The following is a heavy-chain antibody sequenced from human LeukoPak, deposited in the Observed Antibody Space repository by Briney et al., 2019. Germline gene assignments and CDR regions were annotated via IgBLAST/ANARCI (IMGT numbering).Heavy chain of an antibody. Sequence: ASVKVSCKASGYIFNTNGINWVRQAPGQGLEWVAYISAYSGVTNSAQKFRDRVTTTTDTSTRTAYMELRSLTSDDSAVYYCARGGLSTRWGLDYWGQGTLVTVSS. CDR3: ARGGLSTRWGLDY. CDR2: ISAYSGVT. V-gene: IGHV1-18*01. CDR1: GYIFNTNG. D-gene: IGHD6-13*01. J-gene: IGHJ4*02.